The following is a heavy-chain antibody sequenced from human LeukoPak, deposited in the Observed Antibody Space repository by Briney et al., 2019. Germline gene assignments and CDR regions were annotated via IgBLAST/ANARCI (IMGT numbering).Heavy chain of an antibody. D-gene: IGHD4-23*01. Sequence: GGSLRLSCAASGFTFSDYWMHWVRQAPGKGLVWVSRINSDGTSISYADSVKGRFTISRDNAKNTLYLRMNSLRAEDSAVYYCARDRWNFDYWGQGTLVTVSS. J-gene: IGHJ4*02. V-gene: IGHV3-74*01. CDR2: INSDGTSI. CDR3: ARDRWNFDY. CDR1: GFTFSDYW.